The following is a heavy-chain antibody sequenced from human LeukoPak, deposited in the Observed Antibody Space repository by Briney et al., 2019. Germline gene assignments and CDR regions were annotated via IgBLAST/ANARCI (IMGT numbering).Heavy chain of an antibody. Sequence: ASVKVSCKASGYTFTSYAMNWVRQAPGQGLEWMGWISAYNGNTNYAQKLQGRVTMTTDTSTSTAYMELRSLRSDDTAVYYCARVTSSWYKYYFDYWGQGTLVTVSS. CDR2: ISAYNGNT. D-gene: IGHD6-13*01. J-gene: IGHJ4*02. V-gene: IGHV1-18*01. CDR1: GYTFTSYA. CDR3: ARVTSSWYKYYFDY.